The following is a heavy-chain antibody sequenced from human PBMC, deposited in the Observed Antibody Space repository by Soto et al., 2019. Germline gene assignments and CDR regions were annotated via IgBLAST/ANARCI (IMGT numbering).Heavy chain of an antibody. D-gene: IGHD5-12*01. V-gene: IGHV1-18*01. CDR2: ISPDNGNT. CDR1: GYTFTIYG. Sequence: QVQLVQSGGEVKKPGASVKVSCKASGYTFTIYGINWVRQAPGQGLEWMGWISPDNGNTNYAQKLQGRVTMTTDTSTSTDYMGLRSLRSDDTAVYYCARALGYSGYAGMDVWGQGTTVTVSS. J-gene: IGHJ6*02. CDR3: ARALGYSGYAGMDV.